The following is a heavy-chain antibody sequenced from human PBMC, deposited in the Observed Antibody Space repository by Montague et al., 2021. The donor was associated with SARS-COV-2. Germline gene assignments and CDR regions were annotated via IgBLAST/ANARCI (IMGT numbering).Heavy chain of an antibody. J-gene: IGHJ4*02. V-gene: IGHV1-24*01. D-gene: IGHD7-27*01. Sequence: LGKVSFKVSGYRLTELPMHWVRQAPGKGLEWMGGVDPEDGKTIYAQNFQGRLTIAEDTSADTAYMELSSLRSDNTAVYYCATSADWGSTGRFDFWGQGTLVTVSS. CDR2: VDPEDGKT. CDR1: GYRLTELP. CDR3: ATSADWGSTGRFDF.